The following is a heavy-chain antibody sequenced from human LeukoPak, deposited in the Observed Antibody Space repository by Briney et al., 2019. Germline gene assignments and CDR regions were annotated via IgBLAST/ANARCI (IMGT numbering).Heavy chain of an antibody. CDR1: GYTFTDYY. V-gene: IGHV1-2*02. CDR2: IRPPSGGT. D-gene: IGHD5-24*01. Sequence: GASVKVSCKASGYTFTDYYIHWVRQAPGQGLEWMGWIRPPSGGTNYAEKLQGRVTMTRDTSISAAYMELTRLTSDDAGVYYCVRDPGWLQVDYWGQGTLLTVSS. J-gene: IGHJ4*02. CDR3: VRDPGWLQVDY.